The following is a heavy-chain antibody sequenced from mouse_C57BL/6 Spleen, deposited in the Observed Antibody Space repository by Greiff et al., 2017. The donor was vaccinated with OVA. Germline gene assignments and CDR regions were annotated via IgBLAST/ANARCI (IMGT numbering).Heavy chain of an antibody. D-gene: IGHD1-1*01. CDR2: ISSGSSTI. CDR3: ARKGYYGSSWYFDV. J-gene: IGHJ1*03. V-gene: IGHV5-17*01. CDR1: GFTFSDYG. Sequence: EVQRVESGGGLVKPGGSLKLSCAASGFTFSDYGMHWVRQAPEKGLEWVAYISSGSSTIYSADTVKGRFTISRDNAKNTLCLQMTSLRSEDTAMYYCARKGYYGSSWYFDVWGTGTTVTVSA.